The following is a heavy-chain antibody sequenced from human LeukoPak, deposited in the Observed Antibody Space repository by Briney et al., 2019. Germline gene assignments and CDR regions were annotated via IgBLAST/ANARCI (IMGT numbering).Heavy chain of an antibody. CDR2: ISGSGGST. J-gene: IGHJ4*02. D-gene: IGHD3-3*01. CDR3: ARGVLRFLEWFGRQRTYFDY. Sequence: PGGSLRLSCAASGFSFSSYAMHWVRQAPGKGLEWVSAISGSGGSTYYADSVKGRFTISRDNSKNTLYLQMNSLRAEDTAVYYCARGVLRFLEWFGRQRTYFDYWGQGTLVTVSS. V-gene: IGHV3-23*01. CDR1: GFSFSSYA.